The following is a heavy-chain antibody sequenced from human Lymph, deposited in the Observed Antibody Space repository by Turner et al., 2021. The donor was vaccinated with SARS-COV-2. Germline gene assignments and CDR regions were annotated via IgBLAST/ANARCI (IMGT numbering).Heavy chain of an antibody. Sequence: QVQPVESGGGVVQPGTSMRLYCAASGFTFISYGMHGFRQAPGKGLEWVAVISYDGGHKSYADSVKGRFTISRDNSKNTLYLQMISLRAEDTAVYYCAWALYYYYGMDVWGQGTTVTVSS. CDR3: AWALYYYYGMDV. CDR1: GFTFISYG. CDR2: ISYDGGHK. V-gene: IGHV3-30*03. J-gene: IGHJ6*02.